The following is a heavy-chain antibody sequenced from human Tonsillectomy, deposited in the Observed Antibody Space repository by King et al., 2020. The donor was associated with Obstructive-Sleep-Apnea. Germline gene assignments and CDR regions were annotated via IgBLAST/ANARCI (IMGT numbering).Heavy chain of an antibody. CDR3: ARDWGTDYGDYGNWFDP. J-gene: IGHJ5*02. D-gene: IGHD4-17*01. V-gene: IGHV4-38-2*02. Sequence: LQLQESGPGLVKPSETLSLTCTVSGYSISSGYYWGWIRQPPGKGLEWIGSIYHSGSSYYNPSLKSRVTISVDTSKNQFSLKLSSVTAAATAVYYCARDWGTDYGDYGNWFDPWGQGTLVTVSS. CDR1: GYSISSGYY. CDR2: IYHSGSS.